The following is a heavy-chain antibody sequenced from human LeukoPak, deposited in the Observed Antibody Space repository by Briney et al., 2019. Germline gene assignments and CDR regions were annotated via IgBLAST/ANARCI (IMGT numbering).Heavy chain of an antibody. Sequence: SETLSLTCAVSGYSNNDGYFWAWLRQPPRKGLEWIATLHHPDITHYTPSLDSRVTISLDRSKNQFSLRLISVTAADTAIYYCAREGGHQLLPPTWTHTGIFDFWGQGSLVTVSS. CDR3: AREGGHQLLPPTWTHTGIFDF. J-gene: IGHJ4*02. CDR1: GYSNNDGYF. D-gene: IGHD2-8*02. CDR2: LHHPDIT. V-gene: IGHV4-38-2*02.